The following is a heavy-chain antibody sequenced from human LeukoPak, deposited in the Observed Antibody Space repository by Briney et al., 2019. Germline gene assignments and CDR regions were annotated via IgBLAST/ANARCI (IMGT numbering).Heavy chain of an antibody. V-gene: IGHV1-69*05. CDR2: IIPSFGPA. Sequence: GASVKVSCKASGDTFSNYGISWVRLAPGQGLEWMGWIIPSFGPAHYTQKFQGRLMIATDESTSTAYMELNSLRFEDTGIYYCARGTSTSWREWLDFWGQGTPVTVSS. J-gene: IGHJ4*02. CDR1: GDTFSNYG. CDR3: ARGTSTSWREWLDF. D-gene: IGHD6-13*01.